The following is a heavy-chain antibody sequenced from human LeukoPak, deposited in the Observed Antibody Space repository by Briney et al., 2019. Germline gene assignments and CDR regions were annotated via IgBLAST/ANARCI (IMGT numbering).Heavy chain of an antibody. CDR2: ISRSSRYI. J-gene: IGHJ4*02. Sequence: PGGSLRLSCAASGFTFSSDSMNWVRQAPGKGLEWVSSISRSSRYIYYADSVKGRFTVSRDNAKNSLYLQMNSLRAEDTAVYYCANPTTRAADYWGQGTLVTVSS. CDR1: GFTFSSDS. D-gene: IGHD6-25*01. CDR3: ANPTTRAADY. V-gene: IGHV3-21*01.